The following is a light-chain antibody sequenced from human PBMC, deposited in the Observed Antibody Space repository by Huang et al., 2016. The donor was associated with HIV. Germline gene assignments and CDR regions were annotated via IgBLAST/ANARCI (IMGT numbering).Light chain of an antibody. CDR2: DAS. CDR1: QSVSSY. J-gene: IGKJ2*02. Sequence: EIVLTQSPATLSLSPGERATLSCRASQSVSSYLAWYQQKPGQAPSLLIYDASTRATGIPARFSGSGSGTDFTLTISSLEPEDFAVYYCQQRSNGGTFGQGTKLEIK. CDR3: QQRSNGGT. V-gene: IGKV3-11*01.